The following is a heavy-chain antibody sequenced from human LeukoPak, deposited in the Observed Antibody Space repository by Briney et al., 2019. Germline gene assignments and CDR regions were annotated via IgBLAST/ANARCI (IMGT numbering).Heavy chain of an antibody. Sequence: PSQTLSLTCTVSGGSISSGGYYWSWIRQPPGKGLEWIGYIYHSGSTYYNPSLKSRVTISVDRSKNQFSLKLSSVTAADTAVYYCARSSRGLGWFDPWGQGTLVTVSS. CDR1: GGSISSGGYY. D-gene: IGHD3-10*01. CDR3: ARSSRGLGWFDP. J-gene: IGHJ5*02. V-gene: IGHV4-30-2*01. CDR2: IYHSGST.